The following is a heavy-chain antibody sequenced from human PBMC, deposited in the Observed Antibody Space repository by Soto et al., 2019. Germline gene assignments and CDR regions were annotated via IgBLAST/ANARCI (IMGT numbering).Heavy chain of an antibody. J-gene: IGHJ4*02. D-gene: IGHD4-17*01. Sequence: GESLKISCKGSGYSFTSYWIAWVRQMPGKGLECMGIIYPADSDTRYSPSFQGQVTISADKSISTAYLQWSSLKASDTAMYYWARSYTGDYEYYFDHWGQGTLGTVSS. CDR3: ARSYTGDYEYYFDH. CDR1: GYSFTSYW. V-gene: IGHV5-51*01. CDR2: IYPADSDT.